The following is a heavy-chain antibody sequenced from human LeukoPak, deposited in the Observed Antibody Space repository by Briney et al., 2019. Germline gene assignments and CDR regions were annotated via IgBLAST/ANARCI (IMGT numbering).Heavy chain of an antibody. V-gene: IGHV3-30*02. J-gene: IGHJ6*02. Sequence: GGSLRLSCVASGFTFTDYGMHWVRQAPGKGLEWVAFIRFDGNNKYYADSVKGRFTISRDNSKNTLYLQMNSLRAEDTAVYYCAKNIGVVVPAAMLSYYYYGMDVWGQGTTVTVSS. CDR1: GFTFTDYG. CDR2: IRFDGNNK. CDR3: AKNIGVVVPAAMLSYYYYGMDV. D-gene: IGHD2-2*01.